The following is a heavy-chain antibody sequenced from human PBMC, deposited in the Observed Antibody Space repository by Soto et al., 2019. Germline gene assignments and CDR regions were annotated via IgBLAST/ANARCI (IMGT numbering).Heavy chain of an antibody. CDR1: GGSISSGGYY. D-gene: IGHD5-18*01. V-gene: IGHV4-31*03. CDR3: ARVNVDTAMVIDY. J-gene: IGHJ4*02. CDR2: IYYSGST. Sequence: SETLSLTCTVSGGSISSGGYYWSWIRQHPGKGLEWIGYIYYSGSTYYNPSLKSRVTISVDTSKNQFSLKLSSVTAADTAVYYCARVNVDTAMVIDYWGQGTLVTVSS.